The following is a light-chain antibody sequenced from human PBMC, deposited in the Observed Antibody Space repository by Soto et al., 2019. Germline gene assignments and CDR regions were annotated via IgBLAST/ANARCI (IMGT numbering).Light chain of an antibody. CDR1: SSDVGGYDY. V-gene: IGLV2-14*01. Sequence: QSALTQPASVSGSPGQSITISCTGTSSDVGGYDYVSWYQQHPGKAPKLMIYEVSYRPSGVSNRFSGSKSGNTASLTISGLQAEDEAEYYCSSYTSSLVLFGGGTKLTVL. J-gene: IGLJ2*01. CDR2: EVS. CDR3: SSYTSSLVL.